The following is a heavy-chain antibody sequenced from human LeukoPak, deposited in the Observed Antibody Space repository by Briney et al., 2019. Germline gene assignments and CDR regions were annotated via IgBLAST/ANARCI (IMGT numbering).Heavy chain of an antibody. CDR3: ARSVNGDSFYYYYMDV. CDR1: GGSISSYY. D-gene: IGHD2-21*02. J-gene: IGHJ6*03. CDR2: IYSSGST. V-gene: IGHV4-4*07. Sequence: SETLSLTCTVSGGSISSYYWSWIRQPAGKGLEWIGRIYSSGSTNYNPSLKSRVTISVDKSKNQFSLKLTSVTAADTAVYYCARSVNGDSFYYYYMDVWGKGTTVTGSS.